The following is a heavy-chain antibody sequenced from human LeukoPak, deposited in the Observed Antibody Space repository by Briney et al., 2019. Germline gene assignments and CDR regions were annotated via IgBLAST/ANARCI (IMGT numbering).Heavy chain of an antibody. CDR1: GGSISSSSYY. Sequence: SETLSLTCTVSGGSISSSSYYWGWIRQPPGKGLEWIGSIYYSGSTYYNPSLKSRVAISVDTSKNQFSLRLSSVTAADTAVYYCARHSETTVTTPFDYWGQGTLVTVSS. CDR2: IYYSGST. D-gene: IGHD4-17*01. CDR3: ARHSETTVTTPFDY. J-gene: IGHJ4*02. V-gene: IGHV4-39*01.